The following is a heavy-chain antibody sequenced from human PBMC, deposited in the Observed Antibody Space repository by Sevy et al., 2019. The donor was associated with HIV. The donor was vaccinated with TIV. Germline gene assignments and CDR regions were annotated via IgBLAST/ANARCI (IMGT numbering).Heavy chain of an antibody. J-gene: IGHJ3*02. CDR2: IYYSGST. CDR3: AREVVVVAGAFDI. CDR1: GGSIRSYY. D-gene: IGHD2-15*01. Sequence: SETLSLTCTVSGGSIRSYYWSWIRQPPGKGLEWIGYIYYSGSTNYNPSLKSRVTISVDTSKNQFSLKLSSVTAADTAVYYCAREVVVVAGAFDIWGQGTMVTVSS. V-gene: IGHV4-59*01.